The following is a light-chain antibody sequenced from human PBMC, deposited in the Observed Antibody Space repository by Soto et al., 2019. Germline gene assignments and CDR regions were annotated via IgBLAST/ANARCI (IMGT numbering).Light chain of an antibody. J-gene: IGKJ4*01. Sequence: DIQMTPSPSSLSASVGDRVTITCQASQDISNFLNWYQQKPGKAPMLLISDASNLETGVPSRFSGTGSRTDFTFTISSLQPEDIATYFCQECDDLPLTFGGGNKVEI. V-gene: IGKV1-33*01. CDR2: DAS. CDR1: QDISNF. CDR3: QECDDLPLT.